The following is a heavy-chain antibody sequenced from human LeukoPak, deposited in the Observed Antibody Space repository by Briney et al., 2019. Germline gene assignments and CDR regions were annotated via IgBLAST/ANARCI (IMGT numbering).Heavy chain of an antibody. D-gene: IGHD1-26*01. CDR2: INPSSDAT. V-gene: IGHV1-2*02. CDR1: GYTFTGYY. J-gene: IGHJ4*02. CDR3: ARGGPSGSYGNY. Sequence: GASVKVSCKASGYTFTGYYIHWVRQAPGQGLEWMGWINPSSDATNYAQKFQGRVTVTRDTSISTAYMELSRLRSDDTAVYYCARGGPSGSYGNYWGQGTLVTVSS.